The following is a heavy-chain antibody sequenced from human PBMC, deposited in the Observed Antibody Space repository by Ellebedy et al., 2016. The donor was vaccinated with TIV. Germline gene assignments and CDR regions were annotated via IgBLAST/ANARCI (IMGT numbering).Heavy chain of an antibody. V-gene: IGHV3-23*01. Sequence: PGGSLRLSCAASGFTFRSNAMSWVRQAPGKGLEWVSAISGHGYSKFYADSVKCRLTISRDNSNNTLYLQMNSLRAEDTAIYYCAKDSNNWNDVYNWFDSWGRGTLVTVSS. J-gene: IGHJ5*01. D-gene: IGHD1-20*01. CDR2: ISGHGYSK. CDR1: GFTFRSNA. CDR3: AKDSNNWNDVYNWFDS.